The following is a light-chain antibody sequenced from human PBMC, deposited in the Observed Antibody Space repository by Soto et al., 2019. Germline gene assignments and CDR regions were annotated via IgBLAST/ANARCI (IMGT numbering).Light chain of an antibody. CDR1: QSVGSNY. CDR3: QQYDNSPIT. Sequence: EIVMTQSPATLSVSPGGRATLSCRASQSVGSNYLAWYQQKPGQAPRLLIYGASSRATGIAERFSGTGSETDVTLTISRLEPEDFALYYCQQYDNSPITFGQGTRLEIK. J-gene: IGKJ5*01. V-gene: IGKV3-20*01. CDR2: GAS.